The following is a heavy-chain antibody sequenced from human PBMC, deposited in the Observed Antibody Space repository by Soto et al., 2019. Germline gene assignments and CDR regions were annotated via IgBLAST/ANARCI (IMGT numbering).Heavy chain of an antibody. D-gene: IGHD3-10*01. V-gene: IGHV3-33*01. CDR2: IWYDGSNK. CDR1: GFTFSSYG. Sequence: PGGSLRLSCAASGFTFSSYGMHWVRQAPGKGLEWVAVIWYDGSNKYYADSVKGRFTISRDNSKNTLYLQMNSLRAEDTAVYYCARDQLLWFGELAALDYWGQGTLVTVSS. J-gene: IGHJ4*02. CDR3: ARDQLLWFGELAALDY.